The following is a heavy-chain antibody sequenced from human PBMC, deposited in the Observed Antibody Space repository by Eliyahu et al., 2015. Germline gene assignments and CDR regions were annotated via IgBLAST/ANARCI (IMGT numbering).Heavy chain of an antibody. CDR2: IYWDDDK. Sequence: QITLKESGPTLVKPTQTLTLTCTFSGFSLSTSGVGVGWIRQPPGKALEWLALIYWDDDKRYSPSLKSRLTITKDTSKNQVVLTMTNMDPVDTATYYCALTGGRQLVQRYYFDYWGQGTLVTVSS. J-gene: IGHJ4*02. CDR3: ALTGGRQLVQRYYFDY. D-gene: IGHD6-13*01. CDR1: GFSLSTSGVG. V-gene: IGHV2-5*02.